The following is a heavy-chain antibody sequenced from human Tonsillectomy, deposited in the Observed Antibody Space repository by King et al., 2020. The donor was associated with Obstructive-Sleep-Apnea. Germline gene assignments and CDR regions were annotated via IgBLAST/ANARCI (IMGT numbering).Heavy chain of an antibody. CDR1: GGSISSGDYY. CDR3: ARGDISYYFDY. D-gene: IGHD2-15*01. Sequence: PLQESGPGLVKPSQTLSLTCTVSGGSISSGDYYWRWIRQPPGQGLEWIGYIYYSGSTYYNPSLKSRVTISVDTSKNQFSLKLSSVTAADTAVYYCARGDISYYFDYWGQGTLVTVSS. CDR2: IYYSGST. J-gene: IGHJ4*02. V-gene: IGHV4-30-4*01.